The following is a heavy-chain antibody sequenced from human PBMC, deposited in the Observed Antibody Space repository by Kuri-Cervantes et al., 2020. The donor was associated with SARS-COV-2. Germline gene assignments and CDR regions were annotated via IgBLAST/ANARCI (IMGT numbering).Heavy chain of an antibody. CDR1: GYSISSGYY. CDR2: IYHSGST. J-gene: IGHJ5*02. D-gene: IGHD3-22*01. CDR3: ARLSYYYDSSGYYGGNWFDP. V-gene: IGHV4-38-2*01. Sequence: SQTLSLTCAVSGYSISSGYYWGWIRQPPGKGLEWIGSIYHSGSTYYNPSLKSRVTISVDTSKNQFSLKLSSVTAADTAVYHCARLSYYYDSSGYYGGNWFDPWGQGTLVTVSS.